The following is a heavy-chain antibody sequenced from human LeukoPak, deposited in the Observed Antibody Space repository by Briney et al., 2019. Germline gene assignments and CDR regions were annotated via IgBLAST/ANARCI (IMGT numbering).Heavy chain of an antibody. V-gene: IGHV1-69*05. CDR2: IIPIFGTA. J-gene: IGHJ4*02. CDR1: GGTFSSYA. Sequence: GASVKVSCKATGGTFSSYAISWVRQAPGQGLEWMGGIIPIFGTANYAQKFQGRVTITTDESTSTAYMELSSLRSEDTAVYYCAIGSSEDYFDYWGQGTLVTVSS. CDR3: AIGSSEDYFDY. D-gene: IGHD1-26*01.